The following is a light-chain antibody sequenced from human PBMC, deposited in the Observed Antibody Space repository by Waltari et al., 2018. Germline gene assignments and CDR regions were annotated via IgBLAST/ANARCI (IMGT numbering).Light chain of an antibody. J-gene: IGLJ3*02. Sequence: QLVLTQSPSASASLGASVNLTCTLSSGHSSTVIPWLHQRPEKGPRYLMKVNSDGSHSKGDEIPDRFSGSSSGAERYLTISSLQSEDEGDYYCQTGGHGTWVFGGGTKLTVL. CDR3: QTGGHGTWV. CDR1: SGHSSTV. V-gene: IGLV4-69*01. CDR2: VNSDGSH.